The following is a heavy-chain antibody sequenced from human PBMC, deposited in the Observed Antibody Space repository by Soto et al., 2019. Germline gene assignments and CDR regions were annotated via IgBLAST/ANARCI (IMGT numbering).Heavy chain of an antibody. D-gene: IGHD3-10*01. V-gene: IGHV1-8*01. CDR1: GYTFSNYD. Sequence: QVQLVQSGAELKKPGASVKVSCKASGYTFSNYDMNWVRQATGQGPEWIGWVNPNNGDTGYAQKFQGLVNLTTDSSTTTAYMELTSLRSEDTAIYYCAKVSRKGSAIDFDYWGQGTLITVSS. J-gene: IGHJ4*02. CDR2: VNPNNGDT. CDR3: AKVSRKGSAIDFDY.